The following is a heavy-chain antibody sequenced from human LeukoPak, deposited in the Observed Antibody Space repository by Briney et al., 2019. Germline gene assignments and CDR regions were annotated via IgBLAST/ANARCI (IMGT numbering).Heavy chain of an antibody. CDR3: ARGGAKGVVPAALYYFDY. CDR1: GFTVSSNY. CDR2: IYSGGST. V-gene: IGHV3-66*02. Sequence: GGSLRLSCAASGFTVSSNYMSWVRQAPGKGLEWVSVIYSGGSTYYADSVKDRFTISRDNSKNTLYLQMNSLRAEDTAVYYCARGGAKGVVPAALYYFDYWGQGTLVTVSS. J-gene: IGHJ4*02. D-gene: IGHD2-2*01.